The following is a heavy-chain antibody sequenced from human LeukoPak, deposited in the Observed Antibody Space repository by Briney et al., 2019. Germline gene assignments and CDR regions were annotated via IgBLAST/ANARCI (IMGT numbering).Heavy chain of an antibody. CDR1: GFTFSNAW. CDR2: IKSKTDGGTT. D-gene: IGHD1-26*01. Sequence: GGSLRLSWAASGFTFSNAWMSWVRQAPGKGLEWVGRIKSKTDGGTTDYAAPVKGRFTIPRDDSKNTLYLQMNSLKTEDTAVYYCTTDEWELHFDYWGQGTLVTVSS. J-gene: IGHJ4*02. CDR3: TTDEWELHFDY. V-gene: IGHV3-15*01.